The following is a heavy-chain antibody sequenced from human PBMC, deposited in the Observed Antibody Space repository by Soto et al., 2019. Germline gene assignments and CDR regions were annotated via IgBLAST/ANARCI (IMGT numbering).Heavy chain of an antibody. D-gene: IGHD3-3*01. CDR3: ARGLRFLEH. J-gene: IGHJ1*01. V-gene: IGHV3-30-3*02. Sequence: QSXVSLRLSCATCGFTFSSYALHWVRQAPGRGLEWVALISNDGANTYYTDSVKGRFSVSRDKSSKTLLLHMTSLTPDDTAVYYCARGLRFLEHWGQGTVVTVSS. CDR2: ISNDGANT. CDR1: GFTFSSYA.